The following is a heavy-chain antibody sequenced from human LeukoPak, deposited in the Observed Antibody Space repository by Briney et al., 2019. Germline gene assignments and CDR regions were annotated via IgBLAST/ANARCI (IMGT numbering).Heavy chain of an antibody. CDR3: AKGDTAMPNDY. V-gene: IGHV1-18*01. CDR1: GYTFVTYG. J-gene: IGHJ4*02. Sequence: ASVKVSCKASGYTFVTYGISWARQAPGQGLEWMGWISVYNGNTNYAQKFQDRVTMTRDTSTSTAYMELRSLRSDDTAVYYCAKGDTAMPNDYWGQGTLVTVSS. D-gene: IGHD5-18*01. CDR2: ISVYNGNT.